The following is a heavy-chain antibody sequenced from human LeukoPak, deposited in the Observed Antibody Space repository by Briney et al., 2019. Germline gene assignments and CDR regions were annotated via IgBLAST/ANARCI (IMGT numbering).Heavy chain of an antibody. CDR3: ARGGGLDV. D-gene: IGHD3-16*01. CDR2: ISGSGGST. J-gene: IGHJ6*02. Sequence: GGSLRLSCAVSGFTLSAYAMSWVRQAPGKGLEWVSAISGSGGSTYYAESVKGRFTISRDNAKNSLYLQMSNLRAEDTAVYFCARGGGLDVWGQGATVTVSS. V-gene: IGHV3-23*01. CDR1: GFTLSAYA.